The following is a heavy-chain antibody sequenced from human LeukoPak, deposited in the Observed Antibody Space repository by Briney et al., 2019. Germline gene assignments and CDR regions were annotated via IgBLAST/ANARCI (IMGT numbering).Heavy chain of an antibody. D-gene: IGHD3-3*01. CDR3: AKDVSRFLEWLDD. CDR1: GFTFSSYW. Sequence: GGSLRLSCVASGFTFSSYWMTWVRRAPGKGLEWVSVIIGSGDNTYYADSVKGRFTISRDNSKNTVYLQMNSLRVDDTAIYYCAKDVSRFLEWLDDWGQGTLVTVSS. CDR2: IIGSGDNT. J-gene: IGHJ4*02. V-gene: IGHV3-23*01.